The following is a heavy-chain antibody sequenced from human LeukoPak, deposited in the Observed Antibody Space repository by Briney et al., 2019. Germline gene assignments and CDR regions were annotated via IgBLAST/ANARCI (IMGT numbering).Heavy chain of an antibody. CDR2: INSDGSST. Sequence: GGSLRLSCAASGFTFSSYWMRWVRQAPGKGLVWVSRINSDGSSTSYADSVKGRFTISRDNAKNTLYLQMNSLRGEDTAVYYCATYSSSWHAIDYWGQGTLVTVSS. J-gene: IGHJ4*02. CDR3: ATYSSSWHAIDY. V-gene: IGHV3-74*01. CDR1: GFTFSSYW. D-gene: IGHD6-13*01.